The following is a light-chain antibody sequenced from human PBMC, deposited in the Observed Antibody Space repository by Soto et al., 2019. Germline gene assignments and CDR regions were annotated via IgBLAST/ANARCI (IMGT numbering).Light chain of an antibody. CDR2: GVT. CDR1: HNDSGTYDY. CDR3: SSFTSNRIYV. V-gene: IGLV2-14*03. Sequence: QSALTQPTSVSGSPGQSITIACTGNHNDSGTYDYVSWYQQHPGRAPRLLIHGVTTRPSGISGRFSASKSGLTASLTISGLQPEDEAAYYCSSFTSNRIYVFGPGTKVTVL. J-gene: IGLJ1*01.